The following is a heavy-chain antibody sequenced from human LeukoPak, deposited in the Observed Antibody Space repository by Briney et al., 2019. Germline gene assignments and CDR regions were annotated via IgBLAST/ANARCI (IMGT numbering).Heavy chain of an antibody. J-gene: IGHJ3*02. CDR3: ANSPPGYDDAFDI. D-gene: IGHD2-2*01. CDR1: GFTFSSYA. Sequence: GGSLRLSCAASGFTFSSYAMHWVRQAPGKGLEWVAVISYDGSNKYYADSVKGRFTISRDNSKNTLYLQMNSLRAEDTAVYYCANSPPGYDDAFDIWGQGTMVTVS. V-gene: IGHV3-30*04. CDR2: ISYDGSNK.